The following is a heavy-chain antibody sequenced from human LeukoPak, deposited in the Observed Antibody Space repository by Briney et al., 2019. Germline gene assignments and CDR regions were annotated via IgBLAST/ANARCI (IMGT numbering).Heavy chain of an antibody. Sequence: ASVKVSYKASGYTFTGYYMHWERQATGQGLEWMGGINPNSGGTNYAQKFQGWVTMTRDTSISTAYMELSRLRSDDTAVYYCARVGVGAPPYYFDYWGQGTLVTVSS. D-gene: IGHD1-26*01. V-gene: IGHV1-2*04. CDR1: GYTFTGYY. CDR2: INPNSGGT. J-gene: IGHJ4*02. CDR3: ARVGVGAPPYYFDY.